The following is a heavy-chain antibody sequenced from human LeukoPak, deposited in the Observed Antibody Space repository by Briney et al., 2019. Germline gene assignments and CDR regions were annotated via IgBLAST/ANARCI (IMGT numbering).Heavy chain of an antibody. CDR3: ARDSGYIDY. CDR2: IYYSGST. CDR1: GGSISSGSYY. J-gene: IGHJ4*02. Sequence: SQTLSLTCTVSGGSISSGSYYWSWIRQPPGKGLEWIGYIYYSGSTNYNPSLKSRVTISVDTSKNQFSLKLSSVTAADTAVYYCARDSGYIDYWGQGTLVTVSS. V-gene: IGHV4-61*01.